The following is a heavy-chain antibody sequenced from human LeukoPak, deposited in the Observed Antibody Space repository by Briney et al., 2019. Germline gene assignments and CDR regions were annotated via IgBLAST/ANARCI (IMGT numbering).Heavy chain of an antibody. CDR2: ISGSGGST. D-gene: IGHD6-13*01. CDR1: GFTFSSYG. J-gene: IGHJ6*02. CDR3: ATDALVYSGGWYDYYYDYGMDV. V-gene: IGHV3-23*01. Sequence: LSGGSLTLFCAVSGFTFSSYGTGWVRQARGRGLEWVSAISGSGGSTYHAYSVVGRFPISRDSAKNTLYLQMNSLRAEDTVVYYCATDALVYSGGWYDYYYDYGMDVWGQGTTVTVSS.